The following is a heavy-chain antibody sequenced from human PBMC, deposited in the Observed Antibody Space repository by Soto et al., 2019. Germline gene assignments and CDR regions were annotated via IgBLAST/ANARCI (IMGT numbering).Heavy chain of an antibody. CDR2: TPGSGGST. V-gene: IGHV3-23*01. D-gene: IGHD6-19*01. J-gene: IGHJ4*02. CDR3: AKGGSSGWYYFDF. Sequence: EVQLLESGGGFVQPGGSLRLSCAASGFTFGTFAMNCVRQAPGKGLEWVASTPGSGGSTYYADSVKGRFTISRDNSKNSLYLQLDSLRPEDTAIYYCAKGGSSGWYYFDFWGQGTLVTVSS. CDR1: GFTFGTFA.